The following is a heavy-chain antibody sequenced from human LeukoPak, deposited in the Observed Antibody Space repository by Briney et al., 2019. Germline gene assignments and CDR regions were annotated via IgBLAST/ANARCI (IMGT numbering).Heavy chain of an antibody. D-gene: IGHD4-17*01. J-gene: IGHJ5*02. CDR3: AKDCEDYGDYETYNWFDP. CDR1: GFTFSSYA. V-gene: IGHV3-30*04. CDR2: ISYDGSNK. Sequence: PGRSLRLSCAASGFTFSSYAMHWVRQAPGKGLEWVAVISYDGSNKYYADSVKGRFTISRDNSKNTLYLQMNSLRAEDTSVYYCAKDCEDYGDYETYNWFDPWGQGTLVTVSS.